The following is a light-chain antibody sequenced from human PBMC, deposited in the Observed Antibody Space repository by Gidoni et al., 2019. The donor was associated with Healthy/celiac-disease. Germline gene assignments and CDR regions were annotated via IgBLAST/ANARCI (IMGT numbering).Light chain of an antibody. Sequence: DIVMTQSPDSLAVSLCERAPITCKSNHSVLYSSNNKNYLAWYQQKPKQPPKLLIYWASTRESGVPVRFSGSGSGSDFDLTISSLRAEDVAVYYCQQYYSTPPWTFGQGTKVEIK. CDR2: WAS. CDR1: HSVLYSSNNKNY. J-gene: IGKJ1*01. CDR3: QQYYSTPPWT. V-gene: IGKV4-1*01.